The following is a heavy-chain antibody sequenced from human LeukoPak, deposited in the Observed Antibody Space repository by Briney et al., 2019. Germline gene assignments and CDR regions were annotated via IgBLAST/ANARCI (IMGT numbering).Heavy chain of an antibody. J-gene: IGHJ4*02. CDR3: THSMIRGVIAY. V-gene: IGHV4-34*01. Sequence: PSXXLSLTCAVYGAPLSGYYWSWVRQPPGKGLEWIGETKHIGSTNYNPSLKSGVTISAEKYKEQFLLKKSAWDTEDTAAYYCTHSMIRGVIAYWGQGTPVTVSS. CDR2: TKHIGST. CDR1: GAPLSGYY. D-gene: IGHD3-10*01.